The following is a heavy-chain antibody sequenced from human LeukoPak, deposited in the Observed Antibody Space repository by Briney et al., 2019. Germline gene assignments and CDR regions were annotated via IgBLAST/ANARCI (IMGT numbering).Heavy chain of an antibody. Sequence: SETLSLTCTVSGYSISSGYFWGWIRQPPGKGLEWIGYIYYSGSTNYNPSLKSRVTISVDTSKNQFSLKLSSVTAADTAVYYCAREVDWRAFDIWGQGTMVTVSS. J-gene: IGHJ3*02. CDR2: IYYSGST. V-gene: IGHV4-61*01. D-gene: IGHD2-21*01. CDR3: AREVDWRAFDI. CDR1: GYSISSGYF.